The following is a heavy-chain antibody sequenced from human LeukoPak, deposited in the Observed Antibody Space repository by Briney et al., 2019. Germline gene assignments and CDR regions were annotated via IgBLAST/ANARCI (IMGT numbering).Heavy chain of an antibody. Sequence: ASVKVSCKASGYTFTSYGISWVRQAPGQGLEWMGWISAYNGNTNYAQKLQGRVTMTTSTSTSTAYRELRSLRSDDTAVYYCATIGIAAAGTGYYYYMDVWGKGTTVTVSS. CDR2: ISAYNGNT. V-gene: IGHV1-18*01. CDR3: ATIGIAAAGTGYYYYMDV. CDR1: GYTFTSYG. J-gene: IGHJ6*03. D-gene: IGHD6-13*01.